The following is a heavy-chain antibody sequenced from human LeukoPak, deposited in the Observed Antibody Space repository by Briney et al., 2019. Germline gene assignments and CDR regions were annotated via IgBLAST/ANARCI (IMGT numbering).Heavy chain of an antibody. D-gene: IGHD6-13*01. CDR2: INAGNGNT. V-gene: IGHV1-3*01. J-gene: IGHJ4*02. CDR3: ARDPIGSRWPYYFDF. Sequence: GASVTVSCKASGYTFTTYHIHWVRQAPGQRLEWMGWINAGNGNTKYSQKFQARVTITRDTSASTAYMELSSLRSEDTAVYYCARDPIGSRWPYYFDFWGQGTLVTVSS. CDR1: GYTFTTYH.